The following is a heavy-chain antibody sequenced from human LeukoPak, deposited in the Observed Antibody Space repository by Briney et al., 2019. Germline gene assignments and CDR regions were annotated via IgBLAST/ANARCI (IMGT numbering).Heavy chain of an antibody. CDR1: GFIFSNYA. CDR2: IWYDGTKK. D-gene: IGHD2-21*02. Sequence: GGSLRLSCAASGFIFSNYAMHWVRQAPGKGLERVAVIWYDGTKKFYADSVKGRFTLSRDNSKKTLYLQMNSLRVEDTAVYYCARGPNLLYCGSDCYPGIFDYWGQGTLVTVSS. CDR3: ARGPNLLYCGSDCYPGIFDY. J-gene: IGHJ4*02. V-gene: IGHV3-33*01.